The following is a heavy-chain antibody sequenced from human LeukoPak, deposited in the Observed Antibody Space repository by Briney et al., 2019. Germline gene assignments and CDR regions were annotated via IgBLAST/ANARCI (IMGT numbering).Heavy chain of an antibody. Sequence: ASVKVSCKASGYTFTSYGISWVRQAPGQGLEWMGWISAYNGNTNYAQKLQGRVTMTEDTSTDTAYMELSSLRSEDTAVYYCATGRTTDAFDIWGQGTMVTVSS. CDR2: ISAYNGNT. CDR3: ATGRTTDAFDI. D-gene: IGHD4-11*01. CDR1: GYTFTSYG. V-gene: IGHV1-18*01. J-gene: IGHJ3*02.